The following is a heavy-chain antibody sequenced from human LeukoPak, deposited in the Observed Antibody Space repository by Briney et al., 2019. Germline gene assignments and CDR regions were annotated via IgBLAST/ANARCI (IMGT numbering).Heavy chain of an antibody. J-gene: IGHJ5*02. CDR2: IIPIFGTA. D-gene: IGHD3-22*01. Sequence: ASVKVSCKASGGTFSSYAISWVRQAPGQGLEWMGGIIPIFGTANYAQKFQGRVTITTDESTSTAYMELSSLRSEDTAVYYCARDLRIVADRGWFDPWGQGTLVTVSS. CDR3: ARDLRIVADRGWFDP. V-gene: IGHV1-69*05. CDR1: GGTFSSYA.